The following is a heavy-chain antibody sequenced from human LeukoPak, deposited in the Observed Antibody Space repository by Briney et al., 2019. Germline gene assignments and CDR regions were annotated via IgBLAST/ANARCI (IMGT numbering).Heavy chain of an antibody. J-gene: IGHJ3*02. Sequence: LQISSKAAGSGFTNDCIAWGRQLPGEDLEWMAIIYPRDSDARYSPSLQGQVTISVDKSISTAYLRWSSLKAADTAMYYCARRRWGLVEPKRYHDTFDIWGQGTMVTVSS. CDR2: IYPRDSDA. V-gene: IGHV5-51*01. D-gene: IGHD1-14*01. CDR1: GSGFTNDC. CDR3: ARRRWGLVEPKRYHDTFDI.